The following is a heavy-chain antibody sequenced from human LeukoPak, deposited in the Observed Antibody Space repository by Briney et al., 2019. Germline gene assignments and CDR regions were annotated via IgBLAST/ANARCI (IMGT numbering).Heavy chain of an antibody. J-gene: IGHJ4*02. CDR2: IRYDGSNK. V-gene: IGHV3-30*02. Sequence: GGSLRLSCAASGFTFSSYGMHWVRQAPGKGLEWVAFIRYDGSNKYYADSVKGRFTISRDNSKNTLYLQMNSLRAEDTAVYYCAKGRDLVTIRDFDYWGQGTLVTVSS. CDR3: AKGRDLVTIRDFDY. D-gene: IGHD5-24*01. CDR1: GFTFSSYG.